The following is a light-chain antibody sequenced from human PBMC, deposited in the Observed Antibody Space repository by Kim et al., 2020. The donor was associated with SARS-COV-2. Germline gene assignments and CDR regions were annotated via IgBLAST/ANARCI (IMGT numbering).Light chain of an antibody. CDR3: QAWGTGIVV. CDR1: TGHSTNA. V-gene: IGLV4-69*02. J-gene: IGLJ2*01. CDR2: VNSDGSH. Sequence: AAVKVTCTLSTGHSTNAIAWHQHQPKKGPRYLMKVNSDGSHAKGDGIPDRFSGSSSGAERYLTISSLQSDDEADYYCQAWGTGIVVFGGGTQLTVL.